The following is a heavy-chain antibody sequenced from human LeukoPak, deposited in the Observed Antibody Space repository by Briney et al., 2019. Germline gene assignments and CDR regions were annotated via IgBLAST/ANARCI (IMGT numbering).Heavy chain of an antibody. V-gene: IGHV4-4*07. CDR1: GGSISSYY. CDR2: FYISGST. CDR3: ARGNGFGELLDAFDI. Sequence: SETLSLTCTVSGGSISSYYWSWIRQPAGKGLEWIGRFYISGSTNYNPSLKSRVTISVDTSKNQFSLKLSSVTAADKAVYYCARGNGFGELLDAFDIWGQGTMVTVSS. J-gene: IGHJ3*02. D-gene: IGHD3-10*01.